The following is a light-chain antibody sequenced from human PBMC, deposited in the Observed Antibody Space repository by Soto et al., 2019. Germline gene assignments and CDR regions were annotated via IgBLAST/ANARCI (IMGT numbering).Light chain of an antibody. CDR3: KSFTSSSTFV. CDR2: EVG. Sequence: ALPQPASVSGSPGQTITISCTGTSSDVGDYNYVSWYQQHPGKAPKLMIYEVGNRPSGVSSRFSGSKSGNTASLTISGLQAEDEADYYCKSFTSSSTFVFGTGTKVTVL. CDR1: SSDVGDYNY. J-gene: IGLJ1*01. V-gene: IGLV2-14*01.